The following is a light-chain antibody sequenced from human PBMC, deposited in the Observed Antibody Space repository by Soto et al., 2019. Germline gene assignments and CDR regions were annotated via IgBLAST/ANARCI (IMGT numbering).Light chain of an antibody. CDR2: QAS. V-gene: IGKV1-5*03. Sequence: DIQMTHSPSTLSASVGDIVTITCRASQVITSRLAWYQQKPGKAPKLLISQASTLDTGVPSRFSGSGSGTEFTLTVSGLQPDDFATYYCQEYSNYPYNFGQGTKVDIK. CDR1: QVITSR. J-gene: IGKJ2*01. CDR3: QEYSNYPYN.